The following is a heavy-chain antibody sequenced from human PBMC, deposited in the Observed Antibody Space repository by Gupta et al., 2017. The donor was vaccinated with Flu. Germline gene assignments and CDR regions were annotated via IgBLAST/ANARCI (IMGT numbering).Heavy chain of an antibody. D-gene: IGHD4-17*01. CDR1: GFHFSGSA. V-gene: IGHV3-73*01. J-gene: IGHJ4*02. Sequence: EVHLLELGGGWFQPGGSLKLLCAASGFHFSGSAMHWVRQASGKGLEWIGRMKSIANNYETAYAASVQGRFTISRDYSENTEYLQMNSLKAEDTAVYYCTRWAHTYGWYFDYWGQGALVTVSS. CDR3: TRWAHTYGWYFDY. CDR2: MKSIANNYET.